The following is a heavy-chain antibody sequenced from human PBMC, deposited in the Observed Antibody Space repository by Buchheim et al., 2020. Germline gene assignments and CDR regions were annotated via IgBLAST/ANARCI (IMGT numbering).Heavy chain of an antibody. D-gene: IGHD5-24*01. CDR3: ARRKDGYNFLDY. J-gene: IGHJ4*02. CDR1: GFTFSDYE. CDR2: IGAGGDT. V-gene: IGHV3-13*01. Sequence: EVQLVESGGGLIQPGGSLRLSCAASGFTFSDYEMHWVRQVIGTGLEWVAAIGAGGDTFYADSVQGRFSISSEHAKSSVYLQMKSLRAGDTALYYCARRKDGYNFLDYWGQGTL.